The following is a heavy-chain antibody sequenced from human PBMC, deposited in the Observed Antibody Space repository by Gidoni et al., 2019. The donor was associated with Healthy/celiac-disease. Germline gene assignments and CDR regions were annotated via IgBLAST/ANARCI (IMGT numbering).Heavy chain of an antibody. V-gene: IGHV3-33*01. CDR1: GLTFRRHG. J-gene: IGHJ5*02. D-gene: IGHD4-17*01. CDR2: IWYDGSNN. CDR3: ARDGAGFPDYGLNWFDP. Sequence: QVQLVESGGGVVQPGRSLRLSCAASGLTFRRHGMHWVRQAPGKGLGGVAVIWYDGSNNYYADSVKGRFTISRDNSKNTLYLQMNSLIAEDTAVYYCARDGAGFPDYGLNWFDPWGQGTLVTVSS.